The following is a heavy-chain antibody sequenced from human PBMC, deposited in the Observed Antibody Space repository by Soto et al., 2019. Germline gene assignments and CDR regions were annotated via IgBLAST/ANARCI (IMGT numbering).Heavy chain of an antibody. CDR1: GFTFSSYG. D-gene: IGHD6-19*01. CDR2: IWYDGSNK. V-gene: IGHV3-33*01. J-gene: IGHJ4*02. CDR3: ARDVLIVSVAGTVGIDY. Sequence: GGALRLSCAASGFTFSSYGMHWVRQAPGKGLEWVAVIWYDGSNKYLADSVKGRFTISRDNSKNTLYLQMSTLRAEDTAVYYCARDVLIVSVAGTVGIDYWGQGTLVTVPQ.